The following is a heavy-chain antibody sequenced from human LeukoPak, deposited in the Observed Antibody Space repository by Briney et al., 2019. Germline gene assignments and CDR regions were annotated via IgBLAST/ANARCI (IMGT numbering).Heavy chain of an antibody. D-gene: IGHD1-26*01. CDR1: VGSFRGYY. V-gene: IGHV4-34*01. CDR3: ARGRNYFENWGYYYYFDY. CDR2: INSSGGT. J-gene: IGHJ4*02. Sequence: SETLSLTSAVSVGSFRGYYWNWIRQSPGKGLEWAGEINSSGGTSYNPSLKSRLTLSVDTSKYQFSLKLNSVTAADTAVYYCARGRNYFENWGYYYYFDYWGQGTLVTVAS.